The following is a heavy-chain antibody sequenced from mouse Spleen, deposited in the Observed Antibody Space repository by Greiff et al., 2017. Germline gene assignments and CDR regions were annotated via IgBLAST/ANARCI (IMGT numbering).Heavy chain of an antibody. Sequence: EVMLVESGGGLVQPGGSLKLSCATSGFTFSDYYMYWVRQTPEKRLECVAYISNGGGSTYYPDTVKGRFTISRDNAKNTLYLQMSRLKSEDTAMYYCATMITTGHAWFAYWGQGTLVTVSA. V-gene: IGHV5-12*02. CDR2: ISNGGGST. J-gene: IGHJ3*01. CDR1: GFTFSDYY. D-gene: IGHD2-4*01. CDR3: ATMITTGHAWFAY.